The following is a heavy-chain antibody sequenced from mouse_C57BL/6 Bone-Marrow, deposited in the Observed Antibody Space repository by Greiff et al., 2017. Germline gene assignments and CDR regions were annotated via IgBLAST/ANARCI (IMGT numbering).Heavy chain of an antibody. CDR3: ARGLPYAIAY. D-gene: IGHD6-2*01. V-gene: IGHV1-42*01. J-gene: IGHJ4*01. CDR1: GYSFTGYY. CDR2: INPSTGGT. Sequence: VQLQQSGPELVKPGASVKISCKASGYSFTGYYMNWVKQSPEKSLEWIGEINPSTGGTTYNQKFKAKATLTVDKSSSTAYMQLKSLTSEDSAVYYCARGLPYAIAYWGQGTLVTVS.